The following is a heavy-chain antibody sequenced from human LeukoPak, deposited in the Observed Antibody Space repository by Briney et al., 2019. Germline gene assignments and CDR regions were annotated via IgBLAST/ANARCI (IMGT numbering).Heavy chain of an antibody. CDR3: ARGHVGSYAYYYYYGMDV. Sequence: PSETLSLTCAVYGGSFSYYYWSWIRQPPGKGLEWIGEINHSGITNYNPSLKSRVTISVDTSKNQFSLKVRSVTAADTAVYYCARGHVGSYAYYYYYGMDVWGQGTTVTVSS. V-gene: IGHV4-34*01. J-gene: IGHJ6*02. CDR2: INHSGIT. D-gene: IGHD2-8*01. CDR1: GGSFSYYY.